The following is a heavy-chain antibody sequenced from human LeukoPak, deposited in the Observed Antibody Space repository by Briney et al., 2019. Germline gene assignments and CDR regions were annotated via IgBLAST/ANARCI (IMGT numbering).Heavy chain of an antibody. V-gene: IGHV4-59*01. J-gene: IGHJ4*02. D-gene: IGHD3-22*01. CDR3: ARSGYYDDSSDYSRFDY. CDR2: IYYSVST. Sequence: PSETLSLTCTVSGSSISSFYWSWIRQPPGKGLECIGYIYYSVSTNYNPSLKSRLTISVDTSKNQFSLKLSSVTAADTAVYYCARSGYYDDSSDYSRFDYWGQGTLVTVSS. CDR1: GSSISSFY.